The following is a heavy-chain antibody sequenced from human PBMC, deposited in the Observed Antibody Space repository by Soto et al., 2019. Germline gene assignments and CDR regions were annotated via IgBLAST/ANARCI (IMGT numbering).Heavy chain of an antibody. CDR2: IYYSGST. J-gene: IGHJ3*02. D-gene: IGHD3-10*01. CDR3: ARVWGGAFDI. V-gene: IGHV4-59*01. CDR1: GGSISSYY. Sequence: QVQLQESGPGLVKPSETLSLTCTVSGGSISSYYWSWIRQPPGKGLEWIGYIYYSGSTNYNPSLXSRVPIXXDTSKNQFSLKLSSVTAADTAVYYCARVWGGAFDIWGQGTMVTVSS.